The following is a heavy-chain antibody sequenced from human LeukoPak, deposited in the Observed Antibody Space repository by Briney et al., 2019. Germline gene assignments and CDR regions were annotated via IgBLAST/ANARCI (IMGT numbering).Heavy chain of an antibody. D-gene: IGHD6-13*01. CDR3: ARVKAEAGTVLEYFDY. CDR1: GGSISSGGYY. CDR2: IYYNGRT. J-gene: IGHJ4*02. Sequence: SETLSLTCTVSGGSISSGGYYWGWIRQPPGKGLEWIGNIYYNGRTYYSPSLKSRGTISVDTSKNQFSLKLSSVTAADTAVYYCARVKAEAGTVLEYFDYWGQGTLVTVPS. V-gene: IGHV4-39*01.